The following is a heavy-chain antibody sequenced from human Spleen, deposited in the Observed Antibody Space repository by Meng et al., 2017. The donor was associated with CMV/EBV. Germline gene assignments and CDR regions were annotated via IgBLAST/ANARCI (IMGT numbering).Heavy chain of an antibody. J-gene: IGHJ4*02. CDR1: GYNFDIDA. V-gene: IGHV1-18*04. D-gene: IGHD4-17*01. Sequence: KAAGYNFDIDAITWVRQAPGQGLEWVGWVSGENGDTNYGQKFQDRVTVTADTFTKTAYMEMRSLRSDDSAMYYCARAGAAVTTNFDFWGQGTLVTVSS. CDR2: VSGENGDT. CDR3: ARAGAAVTTNFDF.